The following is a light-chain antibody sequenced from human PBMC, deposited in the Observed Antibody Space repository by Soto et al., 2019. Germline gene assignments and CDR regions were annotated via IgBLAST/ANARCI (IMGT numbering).Light chain of an antibody. CDR2: EVT. CDR1: RRDVGGYNY. V-gene: IGLV2-14*01. CDR3: SSYTISNTLPFV. J-gene: IGLJ1*01. Sequence: QSVLTQPASVSGSPGQSITISCTGTRRDVGGYNYVSWYQQYPGKSPKLLIYEVTHRPSAVSNRFSGSKSGNTASLTISGLQAEDEADYYCSSYTISNTLPFVFGTGTKVTVL.